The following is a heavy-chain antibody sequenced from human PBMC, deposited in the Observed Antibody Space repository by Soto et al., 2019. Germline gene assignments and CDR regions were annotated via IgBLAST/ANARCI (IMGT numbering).Heavy chain of an antibody. CDR2: IIPICGTA. J-gene: IGHJ5*02. Sequence: QVQLVQSGAEVKKPGSSVKVSCKASGGTFSSYAISWVRQAPGQGLEWMGGIIPICGTANYAQKFQGRVTITADESTSTAYMELSSLRSEDTAVYYCARDPGIAVAGTPFWFDPWGQGTLVTVSS. V-gene: IGHV1-69*01. CDR1: GGTFSSYA. CDR3: ARDPGIAVAGTPFWFDP. D-gene: IGHD6-19*01.